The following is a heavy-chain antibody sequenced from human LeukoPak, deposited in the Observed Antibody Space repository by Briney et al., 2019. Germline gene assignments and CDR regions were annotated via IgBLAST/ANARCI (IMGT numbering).Heavy chain of an antibody. CDR1: RFTFSSYT. Sequence: GRSLRLSCAASRFTFSSYTIHWVRQAPGKGLEWVAVISYDGNNKYYADSVKGLFTISRDSSKNTLYLQMNSLRPEDTAVYYCARDGPYYDVLTGYPPFDYWGQGTLVTVSS. CDR3: ARDGPYYDVLTGYPPFDY. J-gene: IGHJ4*02. D-gene: IGHD3-9*01. V-gene: IGHV3-30-3*01. CDR2: ISYDGNNK.